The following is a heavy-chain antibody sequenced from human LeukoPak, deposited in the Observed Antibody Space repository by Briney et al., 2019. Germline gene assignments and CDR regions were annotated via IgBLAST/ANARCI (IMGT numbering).Heavy chain of an antibody. CDR3: ARGASYYGSGSYSPPFDY. Sequence: GESLKISCKGSGYSFTSYWIAWVRQMPGKGLEWMGIIYPGDSDTRYSSSFQGQVTISADKSISTAYLQWSSLKASDTAMYYCARGASYYGSGSYSPPFDYWGQGTLVTVSS. D-gene: IGHD3-10*01. CDR2: IYPGDSDT. V-gene: IGHV5-51*01. CDR1: GYSFTSYW. J-gene: IGHJ4*02.